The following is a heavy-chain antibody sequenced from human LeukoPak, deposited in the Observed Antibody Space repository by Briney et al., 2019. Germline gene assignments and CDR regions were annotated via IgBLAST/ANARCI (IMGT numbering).Heavy chain of an antibody. J-gene: IGHJ3*02. CDR3: ARALDGTRNAFDI. CDR1: GFRFSDYY. CDR2: ISSAGVTI. D-gene: IGHD5-24*01. V-gene: IGHV3-11*04. Sequence: GGSLRLSCAASGFRFSDYYMTWIRQAPGKGLEWVSYISSAGVTIHYADSVKGRFTISGDSAKNTLYLQMNSLRAEDTAVYYCARALDGTRNAFDIWGQGTMVTVSS.